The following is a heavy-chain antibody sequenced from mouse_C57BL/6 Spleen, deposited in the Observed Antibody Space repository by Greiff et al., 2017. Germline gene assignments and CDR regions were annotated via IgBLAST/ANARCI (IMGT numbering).Heavy chain of an antibody. CDR1: GYTFTSYW. V-gene: IGHV1-69*01. CDR2: IDTYDSGT. CDR3: TRGRIFTTYYDAMDY. Sequence: QVQLQQPGAELVMPGASVKLSCKASGYTFTSYWMHWVKQRPGQGLEWIGAIDTYDSGTNYNQKFKGKSTLTVDKSSSTAYMQLSSLTYEDSAVYYCTRGRIFTTYYDAMDYWGQGTSVTVSS. D-gene: IGHD1-1*01. J-gene: IGHJ4*01.